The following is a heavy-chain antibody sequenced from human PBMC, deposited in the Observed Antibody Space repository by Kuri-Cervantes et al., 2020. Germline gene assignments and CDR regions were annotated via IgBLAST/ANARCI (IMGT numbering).Heavy chain of an antibody. D-gene: IGHD5-18*01. CDR1: GYTFTGYY. CDR2: INPSGGST. Sequence: ASVKVSCKASGYTFTGYYMHWVRQAPGQGLEWMGIINPSGGSTSYAQKFQGRVTMTRDTSTSTVYMELSSLRSEDTAVYYCAREPPQEYSYGSANWFDPWGQGTRVTSPQ. J-gene: IGHJ5*02. V-gene: IGHV1-46*01. CDR3: AREPPQEYSYGSANWFDP.